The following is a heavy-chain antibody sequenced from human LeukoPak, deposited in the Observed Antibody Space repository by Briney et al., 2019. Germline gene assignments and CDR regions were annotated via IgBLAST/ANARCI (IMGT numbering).Heavy chain of an antibody. D-gene: IGHD5-12*01. CDR1: GFAFSKNA. Sequence: PGGSLRLSCAASGFAFSKNAMHWVRQAPGKGLEWVTIISDDGRSNYADSVEGRFTISRDNSKNTLYLQMSSLRAEDTAVYYCASTSGYDFWDMGYWGQGTLVTVSS. J-gene: IGHJ4*02. CDR2: ISDDGRS. V-gene: IGHV3-30*04. CDR3: ASTSGYDFWDMGY.